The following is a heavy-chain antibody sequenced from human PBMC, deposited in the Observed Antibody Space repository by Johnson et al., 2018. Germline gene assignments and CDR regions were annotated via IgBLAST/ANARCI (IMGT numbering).Heavy chain of an antibody. Sequence: VQLVESGAEVTKPGESLKISCNGSGYSFTNNWIGWVRQMPGKGLEWMGIIYPGDYDTIYSPAFQGQVTISADKSISTAYLQGSSLKASDTPRDYFARRARDGYLNAFDIWGQGTMVTVSS. V-gene: IGHV5-51*03. CDR2: IYPGDYDT. CDR3: ARRARDGYLNAFDI. CDR1: GYSFTNNW. J-gene: IGHJ3*02. D-gene: IGHD5-24*01.